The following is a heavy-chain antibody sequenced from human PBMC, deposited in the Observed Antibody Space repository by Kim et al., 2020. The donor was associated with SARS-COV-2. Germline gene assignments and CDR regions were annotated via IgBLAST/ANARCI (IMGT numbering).Heavy chain of an antibody. CDR3: ARDPKPPYGNYNWYFDL. D-gene: IGHD1-7*01. Sequence: LKSRVTISVDTSKNPFSLKLGSVTAADTAVYYCARDPKPPYGNYNWYFDLWGRGTLVTVSS. V-gene: IGHV4-31*02. J-gene: IGHJ2*01.